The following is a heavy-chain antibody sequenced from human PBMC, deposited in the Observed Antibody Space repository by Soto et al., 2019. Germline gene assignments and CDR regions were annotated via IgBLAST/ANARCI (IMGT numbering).Heavy chain of an antibody. D-gene: IGHD2-15*01. CDR2: MYYSGST. CDR3: ARGTVLVVAANKYTDAFDF. J-gene: IGHJ3*01. CDR1: DGSVRISY. Sequence: SLTQPLPSTVADGSVRISYWTWIRQTPGKGLEWIGYMYYSGSTKYNPSLKSRVTISLDTSKNQFSLNLRSVTAADTAVYYCARGTVLVVAANKYTDAFDFWGQGTMDTVSS. V-gene: IGHV4-59*02.